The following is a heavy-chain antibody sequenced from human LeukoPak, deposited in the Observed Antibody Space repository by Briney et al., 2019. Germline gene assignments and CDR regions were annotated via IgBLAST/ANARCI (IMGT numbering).Heavy chain of an antibody. Sequence: PSETLSLTCTVSGGSVSSGSYYWIWIRQPPGKGLEWIGYIYYSGSTNYNPSLKSRVTISVDTPKNQFSLKLSSVTAADTAVYYCASTYYYGSGSWYYFDYWGQGTLVTVSS. J-gene: IGHJ4*02. V-gene: IGHV4-61*01. CDR3: ASTYYYGSGSWYYFDY. CDR2: IYYSGST. D-gene: IGHD3-10*01. CDR1: GGSVSSGSYY.